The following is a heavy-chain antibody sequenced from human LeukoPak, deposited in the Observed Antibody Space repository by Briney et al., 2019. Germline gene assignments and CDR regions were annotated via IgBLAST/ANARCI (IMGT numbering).Heavy chain of an antibody. CDR1: GFTFSNAW. Sequence: GGSLRLSCAASGFTFSNAWMSWVRQAPGKGLEWVGRIKSKTDGGTTDYAAPVKGRFTISRDDSKNTLYLQMNSLKTKDTAVYYCTTVRIAAAGGNYWGQGTLVTVSS. J-gene: IGHJ4*02. V-gene: IGHV3-15*01. CDR2: IKSKTDGGTT. D-gene: IGHD6-13*01. CDR3: TTVRIAAAGGNY.